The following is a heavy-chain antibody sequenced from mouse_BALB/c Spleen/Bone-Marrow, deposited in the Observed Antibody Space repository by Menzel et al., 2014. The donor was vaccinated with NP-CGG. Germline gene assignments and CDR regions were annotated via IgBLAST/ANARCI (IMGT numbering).Heavy chain of an antibody. Sequence: VQLQQSGAELVKPGASVKLSCTGSGFNIKDTFMHWVKQRPEQGLEWIGRIDPANGNTKYDPKFQGKATITADTSSNTAYLRLTSLTSEDTAVYYCTRGEDYWGLGTTLAVSS. V-gene: IGHV14-3*02. CDR1: GFNIKDTF. CDR3: TRGEDY. CDR2: IDPANGNT. J-gene: IGHJ2*01.